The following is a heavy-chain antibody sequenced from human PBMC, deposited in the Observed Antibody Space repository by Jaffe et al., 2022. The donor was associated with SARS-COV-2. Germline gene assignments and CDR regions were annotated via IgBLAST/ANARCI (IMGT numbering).Heavy chain of an antibody. CDR1: GFTFSSYG. D-gene: IGHD3-3*01. CDR3: AKDHGILEWLLPDY. J-gene: IGHJ4*02. CDR2: ISYDGSNK. V-gene: IGHV3-30*18. Sequence: QVQLVESGGGVVQPGRSLRLSCAASGFTFSSYGMHWVRQAPGKGLEWVAVISYDGSNKYYADSVKGRFTISRDNSKNTLYLQMNSLRAEDTAVYYCAKDHGILEWLLPDYWGQGTLVTVSS.